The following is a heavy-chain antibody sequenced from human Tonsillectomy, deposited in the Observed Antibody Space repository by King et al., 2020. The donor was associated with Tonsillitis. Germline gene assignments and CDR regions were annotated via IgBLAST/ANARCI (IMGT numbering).Heavy chain of an antibody. CDR1: GGIFDTYA. CDR2: ITPISGAA. J-gene: IGHJ4*02. CDR3: ARDLHCGVDCYFDY. D-gene: IGHD2-21*02. V-gene: IGHV1-69*06. Sequence: VQLVESGAEVKKTGSSVKVSCNCSGGIFDTYAFSWLRQTPGQGPEWVGGITPISGAAKYAQKFQGRVTITADRSSSTIYMELGSLTSEDTAVYYCARDLHCGVDCYFDYWGQGTLVTVSP.